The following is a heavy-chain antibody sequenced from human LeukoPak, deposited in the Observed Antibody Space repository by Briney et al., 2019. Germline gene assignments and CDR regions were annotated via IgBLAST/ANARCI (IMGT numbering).Heavy chain of an antibody. CDR2: ISSSSSTI. Sequence: GGSLRLSCAASGFTFSSYSMNWVRQAPGKGLEWVSYISSSSSTIYYADSVKGRFTISRDNAKNSPYLQMNSLRDEDTAVYYCARDPTMVRGVIFYGMDVWGQGTTVTVSS. D-gene: IGHD3-10*01. CDR3: ARDPTMVRGVIFYGMDV. V-gene: IGHV3-48*02. CDR1: GFTFSSYS. J-gene: IGHJ6*02.